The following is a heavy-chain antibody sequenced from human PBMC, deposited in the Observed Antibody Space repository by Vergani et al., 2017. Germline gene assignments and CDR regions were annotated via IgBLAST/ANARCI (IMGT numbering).Heavy chain of an antibody. CDR1: GGTFSSYA. J-gene: IGHJ5*02. D-gene: IGHD3-10*01. CDR2: IIPIFGTA. CDR3: ARDRAAYYYGSGSPKNWFDP. V-gene: IGHV1-69*13. Sequence: QVQLVQSGAEVKKPGSSVKVSCKASGGTFSSYAISWVRQAPGQGLEWMGRIIPIFGTANYAQKFQGRVTITADESTSTAYMELSSLRSEDTAVYYCARDRAAYYYGSGSPKNWFDPWGQGTLVTVSS.